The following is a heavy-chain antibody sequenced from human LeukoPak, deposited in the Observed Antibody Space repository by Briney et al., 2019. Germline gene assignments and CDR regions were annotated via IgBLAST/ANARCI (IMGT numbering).Heavy chain of an antibody. Sequence: GASVKVSCKASGGTFSSYAISWVRQAPGQGLEWMGGIIPIFGTANYAQKFQGRVTITADESTSTAYMELSSLRSEDTAVYYCARGPPGYGSGSYYYFDYWGQGTLVTVSS. CDR1: GGTFSSYA. CDR2: IIPIFGTA. V-gene: IGHV1-69*13. J-gene: IGHJ4*02. D-gene: IGHD3-10*01. CDR3: ARGPPGYGSGSYYYFDY.